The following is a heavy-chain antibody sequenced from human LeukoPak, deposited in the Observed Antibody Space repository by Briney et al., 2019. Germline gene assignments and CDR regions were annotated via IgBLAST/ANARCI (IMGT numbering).Heavy chain of an antibody. J-gene: IGHJ3*02. CDR3: ASDYIVHTGVVAFDI. V-gene: IGHV4-4*07. Sequence: PSETLSLTCSVSGGSISTYYWNWIRQPAGKELEWIGHIYDSGKTNYNPSLRGRATISVDESRNLFSLKLNSVTAADTAVYYCASDYIVHTGVVAFDIWGQGTMVTVSS. CDR1: GGSISTYY. CDR2: IYDSGKT. D-gene: IGHD2-8*02.